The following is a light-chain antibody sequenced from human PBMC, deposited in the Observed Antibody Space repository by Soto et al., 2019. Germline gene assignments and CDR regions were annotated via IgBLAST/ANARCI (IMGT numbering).Light chain of an antibody. V-gene: IGKV3-20*01. J-gene: IGKJ4*01. CDR2: GAS. CDR1: QGVNRYY. CDR3: QQYSSSPLT. Sequence: ENVLTQSPGTLSLSPGERATLSCRASQGVNRYYLAWYQQKPGQAPRLLIYGASSRATGIPDRFSGSGSGIDFTLTISRLEPEDFAVYYCQQYSSSPLTFGGGTKVEI.